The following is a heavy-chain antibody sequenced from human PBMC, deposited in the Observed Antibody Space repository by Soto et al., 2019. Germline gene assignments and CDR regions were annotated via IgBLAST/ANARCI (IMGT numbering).Heavy chain of an antibody. D-gene: IGHD2-2*01. V-gene: IGHV3-21*01. CDR1: GFTFSSYS. CDR2: ISSSSSYI. Sequence: GGSLRLSCAASGFTFSSYSMNWVRQAPGKGLEWVSSISSSSSYIYYADSVKGRFTISRDNAKNSLYLQMNSLRAEDTAVYYCARVGRATLGYDRYYFDYWGPGTMVPVSS. J-gene: IGHJ4*02. CDR3: ARVGRATLGYDRYYFDY.